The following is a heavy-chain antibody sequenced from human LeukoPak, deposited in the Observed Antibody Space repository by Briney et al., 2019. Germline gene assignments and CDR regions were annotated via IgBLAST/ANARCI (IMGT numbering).Heavy chain of an antibody. CDR1: GGSMSSGLYS. D-gene: IGHD3-22*01. CDR3: ASEASQYYYDSSGYY. Sequence: PSQTLSLTCTVSGGSMSSGLYSWTWIRQSAGKGLEWIGRFYTSGSTNSNPSLKSRVTISVDTSKNQFSLKLSSVTAADTAVYYCASEASQYYYDSSGYYWGQGTLVTVSS. V-gene: IGHV4-61*02. J-gene: IGHJ4*02. CDR2: FYTSGST.